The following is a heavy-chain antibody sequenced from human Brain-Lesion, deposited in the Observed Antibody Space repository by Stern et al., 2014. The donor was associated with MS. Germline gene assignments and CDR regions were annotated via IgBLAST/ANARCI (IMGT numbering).Heavy chain of an antibody. D-gene: IGHD3-10*01. Sequence: VQLVESGPGLVKPSETLSLTCTVSGGSISSSSYYWGWIRQPPGKGLEWFGSIYYRGRTYYNPSLKSRVPISMDPSKNHFSLRLSSVTAADTAVYFCAKLWLGELPESPFDYWGQGTLVTVSS. CDR1: GGSISSSSYY. V-gene: IGHV4-39*01. CDR2: IYYRGRT. J-gene: IGHJ4*02. CDR3: AKLWLGELPESPFDY.